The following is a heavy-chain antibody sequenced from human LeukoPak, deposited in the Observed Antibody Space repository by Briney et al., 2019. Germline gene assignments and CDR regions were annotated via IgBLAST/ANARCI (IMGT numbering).Heavy chain of an antibody. Sequence: SLRLSCAASGFTFDDYAMHWVRQAPGKGLEWVSGISWNSGSIGYADSVKGRFTISRDNAKNSLYLQMNSLRAEDTALYYCAKVQSWGQGTLVTVSS. CDR2: ISWNSGSI. J-gene: IGHJ4*02. D-gene: IGHD5-24*01. V-gene: IGHV3-9*01. CDR1: GFTFDDYA. CDR3: AKVQS.